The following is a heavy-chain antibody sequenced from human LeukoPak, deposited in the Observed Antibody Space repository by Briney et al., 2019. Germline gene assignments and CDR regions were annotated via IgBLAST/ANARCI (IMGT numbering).Heavy chain of an antibody. V-gene: IGHV3-30-3*01. Sequence: PGRSLRLSCAASGFTFSSYAMHWVRQAPGKGLEWVAVISYDGSNKYYADSVKGRFTISRDNSKNTLYLQMNSLRAEDTAVYYCAREGLRYFDWLSRGCDYWGQGTLVTVSS. J-gene: IGHJ4*02. CDR3: AREGLRYFDWLSRGCDY. CDR1: GFTFSSYA. D-gene: IGHD3-9*01. CDR2: ISYDGSNK.